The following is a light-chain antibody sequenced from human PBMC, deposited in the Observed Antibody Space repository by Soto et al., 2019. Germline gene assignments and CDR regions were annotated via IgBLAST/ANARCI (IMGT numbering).Light chain of an antibody. CDR3: GTWDSSLSAGV. CDR1: SSNIGNNY. V-gene: IGLV1-51*01. CDR2: DNN. J-gene: IGLJ1*01. Sequence: QSVLTQPPSVSAAPGQTVTISCSGSSSNIGNNYVSWYQQLPGTAPKLLIYDNNKRPSGIPDRFSGSKSGTSATLGITRLQTGDEADYYCGTWDSSLSAGVFGTGTKLTVL.